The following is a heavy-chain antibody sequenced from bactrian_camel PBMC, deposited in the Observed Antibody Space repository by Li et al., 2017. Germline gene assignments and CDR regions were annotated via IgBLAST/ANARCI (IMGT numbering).Heavy chain of an antibody. V-gene: IGHV3S54*01. CDR3: AAARSTKDCFTRTYDY. CDR1: GDDFRRRS. Sequence: HVQLVESGGGSVQAGGSLRLSCAGSGDDFRRRSMGWFRQAPGKEREGVAAITADGSTTYYADSVKGRFAISKDNAKETLYLQMNSLKPEDTAMYYCAAARSTKDCFTRTYDYRGQGTQVTVS. J-gene: IGHJ4*01. D-gene: IGHD3*01. CDR2: ITADGSTT.